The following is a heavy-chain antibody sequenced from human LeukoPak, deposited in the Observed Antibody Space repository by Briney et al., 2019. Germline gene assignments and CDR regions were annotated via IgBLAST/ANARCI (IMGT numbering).Heavy chain of an antibody. J-gene: IGHJ4*02. V-gene: IGHV3-23*01. CDR1: GFTFSTYA. Sequence: PGGSLRLSCAASGFTFSTYAMSWVRQAPGKGLEWVSTLSPSGASTYYTDSVKGRFTISRDNSQNALYLQMNSLRAADTAVYYCAKDQGSITVFGGTDCWGQGTLVTVSS. D-gene: IGHD3-3*01. CDR3: AKDQGSITVFGGTDC. CDR2: LSPSGAST.